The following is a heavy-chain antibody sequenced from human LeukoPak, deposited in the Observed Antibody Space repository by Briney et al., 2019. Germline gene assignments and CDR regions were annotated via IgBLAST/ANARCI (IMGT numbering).Heavy chain of an antibody. CDR3: AGGDGDG. CDR2: INEDGSGK. Sequence: GGSLRLSCVSSGFTFSNYWMKWVRQAPGKGLEWVASINEDGSGKFSVGSVKDRITISRDNTRNSLDLQINSLTVEDTAIYYCAGGDGDGWGTGTTVTVPS. CDR1: GFTFSNYW. D-gene: IGHD2-21*02. V-gene: IGHV3-7*01. J-gene: IGHJ6*04.